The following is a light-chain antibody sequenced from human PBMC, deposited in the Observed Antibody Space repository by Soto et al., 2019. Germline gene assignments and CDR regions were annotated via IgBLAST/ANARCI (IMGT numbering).Light chain of an antibody. Sequence: EVVMTQSPGAVSVSPGERATLSCRASQSVTSNVAWYQQKPGQAPRLLIHRASARATGVPARFSGSGSGTEFTLTISSLQSEDFGIYYCQQYDYWWTFGQGTKVDIK. V-gene: IGKV3-15*01. CDR1: QSVTSN. CDR3: QQYDYWWT. J-gene: IGKJ1*01. CDR2: RAS.